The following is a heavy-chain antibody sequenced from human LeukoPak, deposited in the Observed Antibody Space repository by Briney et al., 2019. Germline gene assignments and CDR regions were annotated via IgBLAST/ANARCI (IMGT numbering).Heavy chain of an antibody. D-gene: IGHD1-26*01. CDR2: INSYNVNK. CDR1: GYIFTSYG. J-gene: IGHJ4*02. CDR3: ARVGELLVSDY. Sequence: GASVKVSCTASGYIFTSYGISWVRQAPGQGLEWMGWINSYNVNKNYAQKLLGRVTMTTDTSTSTAYMELRSLRSDDTAVYYCARVGELLVSDYWGQGTLVTVSS. V-gene: IGHV1-18*01.